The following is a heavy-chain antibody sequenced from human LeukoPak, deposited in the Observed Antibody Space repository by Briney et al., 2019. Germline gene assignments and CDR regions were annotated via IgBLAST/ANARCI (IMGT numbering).Heavy chain of an antibody. CDR3: ARGLSIAVAGNYRYYYYGMDV. Sequence: SETLSLTCAVYGGSFSGYYCSWIRQPPGKGLEWIGEINHSGGTNYNPSLKSRVTISVDTSKSQFSLKLSSVTAADTAVYYCARGLSIAVAGNYRYYYYGMDVWGQGTTVTVSS. D-gene: IGHD6-19*01. CDR2: INHSGGT. V-gene: IGHV4-34*01. CDR1: GGSFSGYY. J-gene: IGHJ6*02.